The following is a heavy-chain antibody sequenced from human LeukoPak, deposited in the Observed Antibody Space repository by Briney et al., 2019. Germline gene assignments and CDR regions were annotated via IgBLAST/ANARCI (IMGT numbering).Heavy chain of an antibody. CDR3: ARISAGIVVVPAARYYYMDV. CDR2: IYTSGST. Sequence: SETLSLTCTVSGGSISSYYWSWIRQPAGKGLEWIGRIYTSGSTNYNPSLKSRVTISVDTSKNQFSLKLSSVTAADTAVYYCARISAGIVVVPAARYYYMDVWGKGTTVTVSS. V-gene: IGHV4-4*07. CDR1: GGSISSYY. J-gene: IGHJ6*03. D-gene: IGHD2-2*01.